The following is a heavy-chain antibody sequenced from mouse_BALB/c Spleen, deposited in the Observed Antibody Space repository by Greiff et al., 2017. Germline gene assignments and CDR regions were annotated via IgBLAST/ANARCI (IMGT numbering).Heavy chain of an antibody. V-gene: IGHV5-6*01. CDR1: GFTFSSYG. Sequence: VQLKESGGDLVKPGGSLKLSCAASGFTFSSYGMSWVRQTPDKRLEWVATISSGGSYTYYPDSVKGRCTISRDNAKNTLYLQMSSLKSEDTAMYYCARHVYYYGSSYEWYFDVWGAGTTVTVSS. J-gene: IGHJ1*01. CDR2: ISSGGSYT. CDR3: ARHVYYYGSSYEWYFDV. D-gene: IGHD1-1*01.